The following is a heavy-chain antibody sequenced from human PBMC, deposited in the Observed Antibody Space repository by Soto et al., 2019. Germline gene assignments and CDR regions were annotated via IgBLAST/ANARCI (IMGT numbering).Heavy chain of an antibody. CDR3: ARAGYDYASPHNGMGV. Sequence: ASVKVSCKASGYTFTSYPIHWVRQAPGQRLEWMGWIDAGDGNTKYSQKFLGRVTFTTDTAASTAYTALSSLRSEDTAVYYCARAGYDYASPHNGMGVRGRGTRGTVCS. J-gene: IGHJ6*01. V-gene: IGHV1-3*01. CDR1: GYTFTSYP. D-gene: IGHD5-18*01. CDR2: IDAGDGNT.